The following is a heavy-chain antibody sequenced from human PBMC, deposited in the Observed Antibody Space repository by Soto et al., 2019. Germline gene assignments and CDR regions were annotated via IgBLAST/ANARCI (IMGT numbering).Heavy chain of an antibody. D-gene: IGHD6-13*01. CDR1: GGTFSSYT. V-gene: IGHV1-69*02. CDR2: IIPILGIA. Sequence: SVKVSCKASGGTFSSYTISWVRQAPGQGLEWMGRIIPILGIANYAQKFQGRVTITADKSTSTAYMELSSLRSDDTAVYYCARAGSSSWYGAFDIWGQGTMVTVSS. CDR3: ARAGSSSWYGAFDI. J-gene: IGHJ3*02.